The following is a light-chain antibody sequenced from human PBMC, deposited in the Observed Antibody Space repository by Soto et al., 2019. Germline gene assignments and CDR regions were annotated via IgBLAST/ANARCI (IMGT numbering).Light chain of an antibody. CDR1: SDDIGHYDY. V-gene: IGLV2-14*01. CDR2: EVN. Sequence: QSVLTQPASVSGSPGQSITISCTGTSDDIGHYDYVSWYQQHPGKAPKLIIYEVNNRHGIPNRFSGSKSGDTASLTISGLQAEDEADYYCSSYTSRSSTTLMVFGGGTQLTVL. CDR3: SSYTSRSSTTLMV. J-gene: IGLJ2*01.